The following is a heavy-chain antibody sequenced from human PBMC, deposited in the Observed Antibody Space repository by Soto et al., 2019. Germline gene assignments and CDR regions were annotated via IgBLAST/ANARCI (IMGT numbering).Heavy chain of an antibody. V-gene: IGHV3-15*01. J-gene: IGHJ4*02. CDR2: IKNKTDGGTT. CDR3: TTKGRIGVLGVKYFDY. CDR1: GFTFNNAW. Sequence: LRLSCAASGFTFNNAWMTWVRQAPGKGLEWVGRIKNKTDGGTTDYAAPVKGRFTISRNDSKNTLYLQMNSLRTEDSAVYYCTTKGRIGVLGVKYFDYWGQGTLVTVSS. D-gene: IGHD2-8*01.